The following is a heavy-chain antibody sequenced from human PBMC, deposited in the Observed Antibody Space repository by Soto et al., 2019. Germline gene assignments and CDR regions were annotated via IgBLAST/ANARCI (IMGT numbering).Heavy chain of an antibody. J-gene: IGHJ4*02. CDR2: TYYRRNT. CDR1: GGSIDSTDFY. D-gene: IGHD3-16*01. CDR3: ARHGHGAPLDD. V-gene: IGHV4-39*01. Sequence: QLHFQESAPGLVKPSETLSLTCSVSGGSIDSTDFYWFWVRHPPREGMEWIVSTYYRRNTYYNSSIRSRVNLSVDTSKKLYSLMLSPVTAADTAVYFCARHGHGAPLDDWGQGTLVTVSS.